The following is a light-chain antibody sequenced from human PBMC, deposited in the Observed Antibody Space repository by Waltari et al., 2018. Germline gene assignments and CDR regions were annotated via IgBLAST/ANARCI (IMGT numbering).Light chain of an antibody. CDR1: QSISSY. CDR3: QQSYSTPYT. V-gene: IGKV1-39*01. Sequence: DIQMTQSPSSLSASVGDRVPITCRASQSISSYLNWYQQKPGKAPKILIFAASSLQSGVPSRFSGSGSGTDFTLTISSLQPGDFATYYCQQSYSTPYTFGQGTKLEIK. CDR2: AAS. J-gene: IGKJ2*01.